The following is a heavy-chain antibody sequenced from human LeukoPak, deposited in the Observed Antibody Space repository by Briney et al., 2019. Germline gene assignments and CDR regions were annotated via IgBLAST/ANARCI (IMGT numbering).Heavy chain of an antibody. D-gene: IGHD3-22*01. CDR2: ISSSSGYI. CDR1: GFTFSDYN. J-gene: IGHJ4*02. CDR3: ASPSYDSSGYEYDY. V-gene: IGHV3-21*01. Sequence: GGSLRLSCAASGFTFSDYNMNWVRQAPGKGLEWVSSISSSSGYIYYADSVKGRFTISRDNAKNSLNLQMNSLRAEDTAVYYCASPSYDSSGYEYDYWGQGTLVTVSS.